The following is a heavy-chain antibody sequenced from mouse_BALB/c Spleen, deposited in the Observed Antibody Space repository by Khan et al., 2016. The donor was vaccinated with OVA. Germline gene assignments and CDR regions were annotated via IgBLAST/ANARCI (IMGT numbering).Heavy chain of an antibody. J-gene: IGHJ4*01. CDR2: IYPGTENR. V-gene: IGHV1-76*01. CDR1: GYIFTNYW. Sequence: QVQLKQSGPELVRPGASVKLSCKTSGYIFTNYWIHWVKQTPGQGLEWIARIYPGTENRSYDEKFKDKATLTADNSSSTAYMQLSSLKSEDSDVYFCAREEALYHMDHWGQGTTLTVSS. D-gene: IGHD3-2*02. CDR3: AREEALYHMDH.